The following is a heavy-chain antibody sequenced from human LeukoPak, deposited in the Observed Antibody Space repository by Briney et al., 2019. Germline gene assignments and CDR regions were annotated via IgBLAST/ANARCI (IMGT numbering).Heavy chain of an antibody. CDR3: AKGSRYYDSSGYYYVDAEYFQR. CDR1: GFTFSSYA. J-gene: IGHJ1*01. D-gene: IGHD3-22*01. Sequence: GGSLRLSCAASGFTFSSYAMSWVRQAPGKGLEWVSAISGSGGSTYYADSVKGRFTISRDNSKNTLYLQMNSLRAEDTAVYYCAKGSRYYDSSGYYYVDAEYFQRWGQGTLVTVSS. CDR2: ISGSGGST. V-gene: IGHV3-23*01.